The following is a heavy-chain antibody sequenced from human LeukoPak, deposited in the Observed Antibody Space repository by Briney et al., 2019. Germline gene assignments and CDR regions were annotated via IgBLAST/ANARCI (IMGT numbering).Heavy chain of an antibody. Sequence: PGGSLKLSCAASGFTFSGSAMHWVRQASGKGLEWVGRIRSKANSYATAYAAPVKGRFTISRDDSKNTAYLQMNSLKTEDTAVYYCTRHEDYYGSGSYYNAFDIWGQGTMVTVSS. V-gene: IGHV3-73*01. J-gene: IGHJ3*02. CDR1: GFTFSGSA. CDR3: TRHEDYYGSGSYYNAFDI. D-gene: IGHD3-10*01. CDR2: IRSKANSYAT.